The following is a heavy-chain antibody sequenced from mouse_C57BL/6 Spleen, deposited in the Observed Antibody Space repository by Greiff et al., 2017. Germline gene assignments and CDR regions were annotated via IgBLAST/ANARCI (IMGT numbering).Heavy chain of an antibody. J-gene: IGHJ4*01. V-gene: IGHV7-3*01. CDR2: IRNKANGYTT. CDR3: ARSRFPYAMDY. Sequence: EVLLVESGGGLVQPGGSLSLSCAASGFTFTDYYMSWVRQHPGKALEWLGFIRNKANGYTTEYSASVKGRLTISRDNSQSILYLQMNALRAEDSATYSCARSRFPYAMDYWGQGTSVTVSS. CDR1: GFTFTDYY.